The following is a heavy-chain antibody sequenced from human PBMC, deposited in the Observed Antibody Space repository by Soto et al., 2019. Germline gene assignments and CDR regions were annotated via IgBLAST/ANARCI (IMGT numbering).Heavy chain of an antibody. CDR3: ARGGYCSSTSCYSPYYYGMDV. V-gene: IGHV1-46*01. CDR2: INPSGGST. CDR1: GYTFTSYY. Sequence: GASVKVSCKASGYTFTSYYMHWVRQAPGQGLEWMGIINPSGGSTSYAQKFQGRVTMTRDTSTSTVYMELSSLRSEDTAVYYCARGGYCSSTSCYSPYYYGMDVWRQGTTVTVSS. D-gene: IGHD2-2*02. J-gene: IGHJ6*02.